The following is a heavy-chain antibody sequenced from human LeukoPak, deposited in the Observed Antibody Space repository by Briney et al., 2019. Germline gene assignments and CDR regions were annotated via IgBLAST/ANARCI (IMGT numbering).Heavy chain of an antibody. CDR3: ARVEHSNYSSWFDP. Sequence: SVKVSCKASGGTFSSYTISWVRQAPGQGLEWMGRIIPILGIANYAQKFQGRVTITADKSTSTAYMELSSLRSEDTAVYYCARVEHSNYSSWFDPWGQGTLVTVSS. J-gene: IGHJ5*02. V-gene: IGHV1-69*02. CDR1: GGTFSSYT. CDR2: IIPILGIA. D-gene: IGHD4-11*01.